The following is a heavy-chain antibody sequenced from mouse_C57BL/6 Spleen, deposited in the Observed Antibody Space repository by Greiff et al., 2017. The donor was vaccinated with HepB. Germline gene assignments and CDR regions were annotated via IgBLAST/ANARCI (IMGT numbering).Heavy chain of an antibody. CDR1: GYTFTNYW. CDR2: IYPGGGYT. J-gene: IGHJ4*01. CDR3: ARIGTEAMDY. V-gene: IGHV1-63*01. Sequence: QVQLKESGAELVRPGTSVKMSCKASGYTFTNYWIGWAKQRPGHGLEWIGDIYPGGGYTNYNEKFKGKATLTADKSSSTAYMQFSSLTSEDSAIYYCARIGTEAMDYWGQGTSVTVSS. D-gene: IGHD4-1*01.